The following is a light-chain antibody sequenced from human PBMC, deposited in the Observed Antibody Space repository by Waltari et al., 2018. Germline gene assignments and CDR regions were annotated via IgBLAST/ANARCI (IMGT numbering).Light chain of an antibody. CDR2: DVN. CDR1: TSYVGGYYY. V-gene: IGLV2-14*03. CDR3: SSYTNRDTHVI. Sequence: QSTLTQPASVSGSPGQSLTISCTGTTSYVGGYYYVSWYQQLPGKAPKLMIYDVNKWPSGVSNRFSGSKSGNTASLTISGLQAEDEADYYCSSYTNRDTHVIFGGGTKLTVL. J-gene: IGLJ2*01.